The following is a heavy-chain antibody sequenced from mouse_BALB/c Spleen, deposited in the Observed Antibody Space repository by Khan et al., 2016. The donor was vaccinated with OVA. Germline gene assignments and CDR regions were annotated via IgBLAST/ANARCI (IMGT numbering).Heavy chain of an antibody. CDR3: ARVYGGDFDY. V-gene: IGHV3-2*02. Sequence: EVQLVESGPGLVTPSQSLSLTCTVTGYSITSDYAWNWIRQFPGNKLEWMGFIRYSGNTNYNPSLKSRISITRDTSKNQFFLQLNSVTTEDTARYYCARVYGGDFDYWGQGTTLTVSS. CDR1: GYSITSDYA. D-gene: IGHD1-1*01. J-gene: IGHJ2*01. CDR2: IRYSGNT.